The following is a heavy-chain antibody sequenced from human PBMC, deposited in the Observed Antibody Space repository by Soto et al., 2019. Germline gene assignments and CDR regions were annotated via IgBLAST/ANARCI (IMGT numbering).Heavy chain of an antibody. CDR3: ARDLYRSNVRAFDI. CDR2: IYSGGST. V-gene: IGHV3-53*04. CDR1: GFTVSSNY. Sequence: GGSLRLSCAASGFTVSSNYMSWVRQAPGKGLEWVSVIYSGGSTYYADSVKGRFTISRHNSKNTLYLQMNSLRAEDTAVYYCARDLYRSNVRAFDIWGQGTMVTVSS. J-gene: IGHJ3*02. D-gene: IGHD3-16*01.